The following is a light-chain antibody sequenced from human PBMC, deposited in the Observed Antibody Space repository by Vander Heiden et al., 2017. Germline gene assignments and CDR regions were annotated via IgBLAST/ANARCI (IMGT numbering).Light chain of an antibody. V-gene: IGKV1-39*01. J-gene: IGKJ1*01. CDR3: QQSYSTPRT. Sequence: DIQMTQSPSSLSVSVGDRVTITCRASQSISSYLNWYQRKPGKAHKLLIYAASSLQSGVPSRFSGSGSGTDFTLTISRLQPEDFATYYCQQSYSTPRTFGQGTEVEIK. CDR1: QSISSY. CDR2: AAS.